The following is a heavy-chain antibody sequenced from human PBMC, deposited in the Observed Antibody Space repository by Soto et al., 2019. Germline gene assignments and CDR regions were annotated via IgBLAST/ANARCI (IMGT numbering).Heavy chain of an antibody. V-gene: IGHV4-31*03. J-gene: IGHJ4*02. CDR3: ARTYSSSSFCFDY. CDR1: GGSISSGGYY. Sequence: QVQLQESGPGLVKPSQTLSLTCTVSGGSISSGGYYWSWIRQHPGKGLEWIGYIYYSRSTYYNPSLKSRVTISVDTSKNQFSLKLSSVTAADTAVYYCARTYSSSSFCFDYWGQGTLVTVSS. CDR2: IYYSRST. D-gene: IGHD6-6*01.